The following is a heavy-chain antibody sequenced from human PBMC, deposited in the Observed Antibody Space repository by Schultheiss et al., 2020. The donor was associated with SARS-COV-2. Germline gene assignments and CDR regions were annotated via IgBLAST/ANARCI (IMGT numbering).Heavy chain of an antibody. CDR1: GFTFSSYA. CDR2: ISGSGGST. V-gene: IGHV3-23*01. J-gene: IGHJ5*02. CDR3: ARGVVAATGYWFDP. Sequence: GGSLRLSCAASGFTFSSYAMSWVRQAPGKGLEWVSAISGSGGSTYYADSVKGRFTISRDNSKNTLYLQMNSLRAEDTAVYYCARGVVAATGYWFDPWGQGTLVTVSS. D-gene: IGHD2-15*01.